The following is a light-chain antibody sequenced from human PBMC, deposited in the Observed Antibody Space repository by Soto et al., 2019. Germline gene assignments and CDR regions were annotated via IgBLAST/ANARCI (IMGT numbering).Light chain of an antibody. CDR1: QDITND. CDR3: QQYDSLPYT. J-gene: IGKJ2*01. Sequence: DLHMTQFPSSLSASVGDRVTITCQASQDITNDLNWYQQKPGEAPNLLIYDAYKLKTGVPSRFSGSGTGTDFTFTINSLQPEDIATYFCQQYDSLPYTFGQGSKLEVK. V-gene: IGKV1-33*01. CDR2: DAY.